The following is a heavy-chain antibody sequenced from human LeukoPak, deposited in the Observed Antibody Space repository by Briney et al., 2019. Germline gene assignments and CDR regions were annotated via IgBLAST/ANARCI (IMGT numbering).Heavy chain of an antibody. J-gene: IGHJ4*02. D-gene: IGHD2-2*02. CDR1: GYTFTSYY. Sequence: ASVKVSCKASGYTFTSYYMHWVRQAPGQGLEWMGIINPSGGSTSYAQKFQGRVTMTRDTSTSTVYMELSSLRPEDTAVYYCARVPGYCSSTSCYSPNPFDYWGQGTLVTVSS. V-gene: IGHV1-46*01. CDR3: ARVPGYCSSTSCYSPNPFDY. CDR2: INPSGGST.